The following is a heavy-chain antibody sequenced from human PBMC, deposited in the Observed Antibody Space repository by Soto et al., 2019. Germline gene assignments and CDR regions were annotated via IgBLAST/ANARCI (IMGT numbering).Heavy chain of an antibody. CDR1: GYSFSNSW. CDR2: VYPGDSDT. J-gene: IGHJ3*02. CDR3: ARGIQLWPDAFDI. V-gene: IGHV5-51*01. D-gene: IGHD5-18*01. Sequence: PGESLKISCKGSGYSFSNSWIGWVRQMPGKGLEWMGIVYPGDSDTRYSPSFQGQVTISADKSISTAYLQWSSLKASDTAMYYCARGIQLWPDAFDIWGQGTMVTVSS.